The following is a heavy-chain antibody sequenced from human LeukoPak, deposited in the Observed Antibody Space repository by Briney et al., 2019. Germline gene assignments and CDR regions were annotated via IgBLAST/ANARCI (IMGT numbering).Heavy chain of an antibody. V-gene: IGHV4-34*01. CDR1: GGSFSGYY. CDR3: ARGLDGILAYGMDV. D-gene: IGHD3-9*01. CDR2: INHSGST. Sequence: PSETLSLTCAVYGGSFSGYYWSLIRQPPGKGLEWVGEINHSGSTNYNPSLKSRVTISVDTSKNQFSLKLSSVTAADTAVYYCARGLDGILAYGMDVWGQGTTVTVSS. J-gene: IGHJ6*02.